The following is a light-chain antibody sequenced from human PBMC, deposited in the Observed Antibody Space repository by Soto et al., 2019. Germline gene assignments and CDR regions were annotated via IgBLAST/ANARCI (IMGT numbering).Light chain of an antibody. CDR3: SSYTTTSTLWV. Sequence: QSALTQPASVSGSPGQSITISCTGTSSDVGAYNYVSWYQQHPGKAPKLIISEVSNRPSGVSNRFSGSKSGNTASLTISGLRADDEADYFCSSYTTTSTLWVFGGGTKLTVL. CDR1: SSDVGAYNY. V-gene: IGLV2-14*01. CDR2: EVS. J-gene: IGLJ3*02.